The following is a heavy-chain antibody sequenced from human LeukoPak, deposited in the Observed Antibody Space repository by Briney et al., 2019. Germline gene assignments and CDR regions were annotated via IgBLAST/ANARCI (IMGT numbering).Heavy chain of an antibody. Sequence: ASETLSLTCTVSGGSISSSSYYWGWIRQPPGKGLEWIGSIYHSGNTYYNPSLKSRVTISVDTSKNHFSLKLNSVTAADTAVYYCARARTYHDFWSDDRYFDYWGQGTLVTVSS. CDR3: ARARTYHDFWSDDRYFDY. V-gene: IGHV4-39*02. D-gene: IGHD3-3*01. CDR2: IYHSGNT. CDR1: GGSISSSSYY. J-gene: IGHJ4*02.